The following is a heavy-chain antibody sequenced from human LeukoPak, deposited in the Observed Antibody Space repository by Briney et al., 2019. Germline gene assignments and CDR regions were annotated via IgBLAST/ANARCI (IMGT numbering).Heavy chain of an antibody. CDR1: GGSLSSYY. CDR3: ARESKLYSSGWYTAFDI. J-gene: IGHJ3*02. V-gene: IGHV4-59*01. D-gene: IGHD6-19*01. CDR2: IYYSGST. Sequence: SETLSLTCTVSGGSLSSYYWSWIRQPPGKGLEWIGYIYYSGSTNYNPSLKSRVTISVDTSKNQFSLKLSSVTAADTAVYYCARESKLYSSGWYTAFDIWGQGTMVTVSS.